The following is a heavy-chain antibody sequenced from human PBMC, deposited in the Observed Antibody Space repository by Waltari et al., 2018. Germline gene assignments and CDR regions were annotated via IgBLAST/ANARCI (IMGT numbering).Heavy chain of an antibody. CDR3: ARDLSSSGTGRLNYYGMDV. CDR1: GFTVRSNS. J-gene: IGHJ6*02. Sequence: EVQLVESGGGLVQPGGSLRLSCAASGFTVRSNSMSWVPPAPRQRLEWVSVIYSGGSTYYADSVKGRFTISRDNSKNTLYLQMNSLRAEDTAVYYCARDLSSSGTGRLNYYGMDVWGQGTTVTVSS. V-gene: IGHV3-66*02. D-gene: IGHD6-19*01. CDR2: IYSGGST.